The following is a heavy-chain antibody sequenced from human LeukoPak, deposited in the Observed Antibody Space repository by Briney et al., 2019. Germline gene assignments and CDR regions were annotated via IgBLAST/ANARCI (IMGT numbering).Heavy chain of an antibody. CDR3: ARHADIAAAPFYGY. CDR2: IYPGDSDT. V-gene: IGHV5-51*01. Sequence: GAALKISCKGAGYRFTSYWIGWGRRMPGKGGGWMGIIYPGDSDTRYSPSFQGQVTISADKSISTAYLQWSSLKASDTAMYYCARHADIAAAPFYGYWGQGTLVTVSS. J-gene: IGHJ4*02. CDR1: GYRFTSYW. D-gene: IGHD6-13*01.